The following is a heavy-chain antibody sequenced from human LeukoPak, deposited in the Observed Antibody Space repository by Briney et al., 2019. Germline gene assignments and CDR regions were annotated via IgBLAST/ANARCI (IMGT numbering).Heavy chain of an antibody. J-gene: IGHJ4*02. CDR1: GFTFSSYR. Sequence: GGSLRLSCAASGFTFSSYRMHWVRQAPEKGLVWVSQINSDGSSTTYADSVKGRFTVSRDNANNTLYLQMNSLRAEDTAVYYCARNLNYWGQGTLVTVSS. CDR3: ARNLNY. V-gene: IGHV3-74*01. CDR2: INSDGSST. D-gene: IGHD3-9*01.